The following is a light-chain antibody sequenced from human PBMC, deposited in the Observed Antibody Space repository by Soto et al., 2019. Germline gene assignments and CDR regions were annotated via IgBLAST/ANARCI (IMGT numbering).Light chain of an antibody. V-gene: IGKV3-11*01. CDR2: DAS. J-gene: IGKJ1*01. CDR1: QSVSSY. CDR3: QQRSNWPPT. Sequence: EIVLTQSPATLPLTPGEKATLSCRASQSVSSYLAWYQQKAGQDPRLLIYDASNRATGIPARFSGSGSGTAFTLTISSLEPEDFAVYYCQQRSNWPPTFGQGTKVDI.